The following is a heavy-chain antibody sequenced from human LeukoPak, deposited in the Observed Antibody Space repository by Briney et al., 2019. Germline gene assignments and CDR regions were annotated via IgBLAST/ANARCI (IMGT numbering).Heavy chain of an antibody. V-gene: IGHV4-39*07. CDR3: ARGPYSSGWHSYWYFDL. J-gene: IGHJ2*01. CDR2: IYYSGST. Sequence: SETLSLTCSVSGVSISSGSNYWGWIRQPPGKGLEWIGSIYYSGSTYYNPSLKSRVTISVDTSKNQFSLKLSSVTAADTAVYYCARGPYSSGWHSYWYFDLWGRGTLVTVSS. CDR1: GVSISSGSNY. D-gene: IGHD6-19*01.